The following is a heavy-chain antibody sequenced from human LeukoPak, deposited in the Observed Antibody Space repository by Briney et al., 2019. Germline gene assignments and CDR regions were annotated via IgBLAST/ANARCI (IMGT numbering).Heavy chain of an antibody. Sequence: PGGSLRLSCAASGFTFSSYNMNWVRQAPGKGLEWVSCISSSSSSTYYAGSVEGRFTISRDNAKNSLYLQMNSLRDEDTAVYYCARDIRSVAGTAPDYWGQGTLVTVSS. CDR2: ISSSSSST. CDR1: GFTFSSYN. V-gene: IGHV3-48*02. J-gene: IGHJ4*02. D-gene: IGHD6-19*01. CDR3: ARDIRSVAGTAPDY.